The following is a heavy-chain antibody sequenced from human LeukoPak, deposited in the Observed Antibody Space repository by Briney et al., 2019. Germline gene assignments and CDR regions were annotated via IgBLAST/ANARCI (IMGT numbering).Heavy chain of an antibody. D-gene: IGHD3-22*01. J-gene: IGHJ4*02. CDR2: IYYSGST. V-gene: IGHV4-59*08. CDR1: GGSISSYY. CDR3: ASRNYYDSSGYSRVDY. Sequence: PSETLSLTCTVSGGSISSYYWSWIRQPPGKGLEWIGYIYYSGSTNYNPSLKSRVTISVDTSKNQFPLKLSSVTAADTAVYYCASRNYYDSSGYSRVDYWGQGTLVTVSS.